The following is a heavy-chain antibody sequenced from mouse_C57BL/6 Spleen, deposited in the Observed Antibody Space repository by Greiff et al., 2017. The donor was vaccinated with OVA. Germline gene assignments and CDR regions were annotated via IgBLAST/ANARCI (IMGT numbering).Heavy chain of an antibody. CDR3: ARVNWYYFDY. CDR1: GFTFSSYA. Sequence: EVKLMESGGGLVKPGGSLKLSCAASGFTFSSYAMSWVRQTPEQRLAWVATISDGGSYTYYPDNVKGRFTISRDNAKNNLYLQMSHLKSEDTAMYYCARVNWYYFDYWGQGTTLTVSS. J-gene: IGHJ2*01. V-gene: IGHV5-4*03. CDR2: ISDGGSYT. D-gene: IGHD4-1*01.